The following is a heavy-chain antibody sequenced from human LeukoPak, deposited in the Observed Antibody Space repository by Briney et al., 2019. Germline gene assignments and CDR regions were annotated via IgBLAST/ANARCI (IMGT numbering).Heavy chain of an antibody. Sequence: WASVTVSCTASGYTFTGYYMHWVRQAPGQGLEWMGWINPNSGGTNYAQKFQGRVTMTRDTSISTAYMELSRLRSDDTAVYYCAREGYDYGEIFDYWGQGTLVTVSS. D-gene: IGHD4-17*01. CDR3: AREGYDYGEIFDY. J-gene: IGHJ4*02. CDR1: GYTFTGYY. V-gene: IGHV1-2*02. CDR2: INPNSGGT.